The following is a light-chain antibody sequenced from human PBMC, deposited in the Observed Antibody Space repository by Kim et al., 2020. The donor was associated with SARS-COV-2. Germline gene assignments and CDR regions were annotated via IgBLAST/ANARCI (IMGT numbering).Light chain of an antibody. V-gene: IGKV3-11*01. CDR2: DAS. Sequence: ATLSLSPGERATLSCRASQSVSGYLGWYQQKRGQAPRLLIYDASNRATGIPARFSGSGSTTEFTLTISSLEPEDFAVYYCQQRKTFGGGTKVEIK. CDR3: QQRKT. J-gene: IGKJ4*01. CDR1: QSVSGY.